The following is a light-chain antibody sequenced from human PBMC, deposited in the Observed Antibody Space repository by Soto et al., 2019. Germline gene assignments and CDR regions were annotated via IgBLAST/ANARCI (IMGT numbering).Light chain of an antibody. CDR3: QLYGSSSWT. CDR1: QSVSSSY. V-gene: IGKV3-20*01. Sequence: EIVLTLSPGTLSLSPGERATLSCRASQSVSSSYLAWYQQRPGQAPSLLIYGASRRATGIPDRFSGSGSGTDFTLTISRLEPEDFAVYYCQLYGSSSWTFGQGTKVEIK. CDR2: GAS. J-gene: IGKJ1*01.